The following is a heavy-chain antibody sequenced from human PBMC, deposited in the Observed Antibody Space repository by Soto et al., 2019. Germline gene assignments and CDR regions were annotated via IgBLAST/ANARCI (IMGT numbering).Heavy chain of an antibody. V-gene: IGHV1-69*13. CDR1: GGTFSSYA. CDR2: IIPIFGTA. J-gene: IGHJ6*02. D-gene: IGHD6-13*01. CDR3: ARGKRIAAAGTEYYYGMDV. Sequence: SVKVSCKASGGTFSSYAISWVRQAPGQGLEWMGGIIPIFGTANYAQKFQGRVTITADESTSTAYMELSSLRSEDTAVYYCARGKRIAAAGTEYYYGMDVWGQGTTVTGSS.